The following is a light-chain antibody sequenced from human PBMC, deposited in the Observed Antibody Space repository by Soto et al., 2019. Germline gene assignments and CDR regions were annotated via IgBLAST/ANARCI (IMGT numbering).Light chain of an antibody. Sequence: QSALTQPASVSGSPGQSITISCTGTSSDVGGYRYVSWYQQHPGKAPKLMIYEVNNRPSGVSNRFSGSKSGNTASLTISGIQPEDEADYYCTSYTTSSTYWVFGGGTKLTVL. J-gene: IGLJ3*02. CDR3: TSYTTSSTYWV. CDR1: SSDVGGYRY. CDR2: EVN. V-gene: IGLV2-14*01.